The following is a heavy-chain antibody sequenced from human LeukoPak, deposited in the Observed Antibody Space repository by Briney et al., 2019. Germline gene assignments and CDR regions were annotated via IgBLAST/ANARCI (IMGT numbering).Heavy chain of an antibody. J-gene: IGHJ4*02. D-gene: IGHD5-18*01. CDR2: INHSGST. V-gene: IGHV4-34*01. CDR3: ARHFPELWIDY. Sequence: GSLRLSCAASGFTVSSNYMGWVRQAPGKGLEWIGEINHSGSTNYNPSLKSRVTISVDTSKNQFSLKLSSVTAADTAVYYCARHFPELWIDYWGQGTLVTVSS. CDR1: GFTVSSNY.